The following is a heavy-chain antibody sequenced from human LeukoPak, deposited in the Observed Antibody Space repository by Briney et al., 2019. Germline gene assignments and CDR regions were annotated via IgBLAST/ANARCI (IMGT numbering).Heavy chain of an antibody. Sequence: PGGSLRLSCAVSGFTFSNAWMNWVRQAPGKGLEWVGRIKSKTDGGTTDYAAPVKGRFTISRDDSKNTLYLQMNSLKTEDTAEYYCTTVAEDCSGGSCYWGAFDIWGQGTMVTVSS. V-gene: IGHV3-15*07. D-gene: IGHD2-15*01. CDR2: IKSKTDGGTT. CDR1: GFTFSNAW. J-gene: IGHJ3*02. CDR3: TTVAEDCSGGSCYWGAFDI.